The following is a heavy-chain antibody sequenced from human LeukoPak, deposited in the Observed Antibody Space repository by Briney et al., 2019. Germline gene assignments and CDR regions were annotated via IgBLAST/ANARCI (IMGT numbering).Heavy chain of an antibody. D-gene: IGHD1-26*01. CDR2: ISAYNGNT. J-gene: IGHJ4*02. CDR1: GYTFTSYG. Sequence: SVKVSCKASGYTFTSYGISWVRQAPGQGLEWMGWISAYNGNTNYAQKLQGRVTMTTDTSTSTAYMGLRSLRSDDTAVYYCARSHGIVGASHSDYWGQGTLVTVSS. V-gene: IGHV1-18*01. CDR3: ARSHGIVGASHSDY.